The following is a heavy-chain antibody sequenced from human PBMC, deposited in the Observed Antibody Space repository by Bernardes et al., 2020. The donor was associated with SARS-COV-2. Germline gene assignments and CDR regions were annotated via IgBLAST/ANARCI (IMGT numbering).Heavy chain of an antibody. J-gene: IGHJ6*02. D-gene: IGHD3-22*01. CDR3: ALPPTNYDRYGMDV. V-gene: IGHV1-2*02. Sequence: ASVKVSCKASGYTFTGYYIHWVRQAPGQGLEWMGWINPNSGGTNYARKFQGRVTMTRDTSISTAYMELSRLRSDDTAVYYCALPPTNYDRYGMDVWGQGTTVTVSS. CDR1: GYTFTGYY. CDR2: INPNSGGT.